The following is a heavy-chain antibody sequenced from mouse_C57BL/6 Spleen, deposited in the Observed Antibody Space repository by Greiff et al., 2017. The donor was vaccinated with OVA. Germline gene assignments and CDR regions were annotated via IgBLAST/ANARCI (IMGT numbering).Heavy chain of an antibody. CDR2: ISSGSSTI. J-gene: IGHJ4*01. CDR1: GFTFSDYG. V-gene: IGHV5-17*01. D-gene: IGHD2-10*02. Sequence: EVHLVESGGGLVKPGGSLKLSCAASGFTFSDYGMHWVRQAPEKGLEWVAYISSGSSTIYYADTVKGRFTISRDNAKNTLFLQMTSLRSEDTAMYYCARRSLGGYAMDYWGQGTSVTVSS. CDR3: ARRSLGGYAMDY.